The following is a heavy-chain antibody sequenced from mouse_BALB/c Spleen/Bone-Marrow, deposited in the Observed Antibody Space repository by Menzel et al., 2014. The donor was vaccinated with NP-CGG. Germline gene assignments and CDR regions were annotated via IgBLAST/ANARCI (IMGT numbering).Heavy chain of an antibody. CDR3: ARILYWYFDV. Sequence: VQLVESGPELVKPGASVKISCKASGYTFTDYYINWVKQKPGQGLEWIGWIYPGSGYTKFNERFKGKATLTVDTSSSTAYMQLSSLTSEDTAVYFCARILYWYFDVWGAGTTVTVSS. CDR2: IYPGSGYT. CDR1: GYTFTDYY. V-gene: IGHV1-84*02. J-gene: IGHJ1*01.